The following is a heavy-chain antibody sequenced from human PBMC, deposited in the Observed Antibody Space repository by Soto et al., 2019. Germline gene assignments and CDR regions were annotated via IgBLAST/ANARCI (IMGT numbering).Heavy chain of an antibody. J-gene: IGHJ5*02. CDR2: IYWNDDK. CDR3: AHGHRREYNWNQGLSNWFDP. D-gene: IGHD1-20*01. Sequence: ESGPTLVNPTQTLTLTCTFSGCSLITSGVGVGWIRQPPGKALEWLALIYWNDDKRYSPSLKSRLTITKDTSKNQVVLTMTNMDPVDTATYYCAHGHRREYNWNQGLSNWFDPWGQGTLVTVSS. CDR1: GCSLITSGVG. V-gene: IGHV2-5*01.